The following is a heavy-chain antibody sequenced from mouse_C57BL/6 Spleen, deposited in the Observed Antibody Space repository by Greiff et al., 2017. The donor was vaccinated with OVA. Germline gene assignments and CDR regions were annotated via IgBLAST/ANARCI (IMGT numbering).Heavy chain of an antibody. CDR3: ARGDYDDAMDD. D-gene: IGHD2-4*01. CDR1: GYTFTSYW. CDR2: IDPSDSYT. J-gene: IGHJ4*01. Sequence: QVQLQQPGAELVKPGASVKLSCKASGYTFTSYWMQWVKQRPGQGLEWIGEIDPSDSYTNYNQKFKGKATLTVDTSSSTAYMQLSGLTSEDSAVYYCARGDYDDAMDDWGQGTSVTVSS. V-gene: IGHV1-50*01.